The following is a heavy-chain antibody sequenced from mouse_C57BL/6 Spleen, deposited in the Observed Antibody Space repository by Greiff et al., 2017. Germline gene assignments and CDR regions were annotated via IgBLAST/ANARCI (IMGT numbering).Heavy chain of an antibody. D-gene: IGHD1-1*01. V-gene: IGHV1-22*01. CDR1: GYTFTDYN. J-gene: IGHJ1*03. Sequence: VQLQQSGPELMKPGASVKMSCKASGYTFTDYNMHWVKQSHGKSLEWIGYINPNNGGTSYNQKFKGKATLTVNKSSSTAYMELRSLTSEDSAVYYCAREGYYYGSLWYFDVWGTGTTVTVSS. CDR3: AREGYYYGSLWYFDV. CDR2: INPNNGGT.